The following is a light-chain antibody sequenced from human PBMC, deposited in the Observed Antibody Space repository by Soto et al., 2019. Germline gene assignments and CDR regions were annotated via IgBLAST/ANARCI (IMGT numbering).Light chain of an antibody. CDR2: EVT. J-gene: IGLJ1*01. Sequence: QSALAQPSSVSGSPGQSITISCTGTSTDVGGYNYVSWYQHHSGKAPKLLIYEVTNRPSGISDRFSGSKSVNTASLTISGLQAEDESDYYCGSYSNTDTPFVFGTGTKLTVL. CDR1: STDVGGYNY. V-gene: IGLV2-14*01. CDR3: GSYSNTDTPFV.